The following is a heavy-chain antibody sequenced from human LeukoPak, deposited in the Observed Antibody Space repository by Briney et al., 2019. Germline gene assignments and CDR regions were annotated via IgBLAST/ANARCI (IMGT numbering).Heavy chain of an antibody. CDR1: GFTFSSYS. V-gene: IGHV3-48*01. Sequence: GGSLRLSCAASGFTFSSYSMNWVRQAPGKGLEWVSYISSSSSTIYYADSVKGRFTISRDNAKNSLYLQMNSLRAEDTAVYYCASDRTRGPYYYMDVWGKGTTVTVSS. D-gene: IGHD3-10*01. J-gene: IGHJ6*03. CDR2: ISSSSSTI. CDR3: ASDRTRGPYYYMDV.